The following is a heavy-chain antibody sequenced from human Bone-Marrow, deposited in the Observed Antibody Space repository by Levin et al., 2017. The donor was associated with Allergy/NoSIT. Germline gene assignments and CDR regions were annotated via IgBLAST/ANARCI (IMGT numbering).Heavy chain of an antibody. V-gene: IGHV3-7*01. J-gene: IGHJ6*02. CDR3: ARDEGATTVAPNYYYYYGMDV. CDR1: GFTFSSYW. Sequence: GESLKISCAASGFTFSSYWMSWVRQAPGKGLEWVANIKQDGSEKYYVDSVKGRFTISRDNAKNSLYLQMNSLRAEDTAVYYCARDEGATTVAPNYYYYYGMDVWGQGTTVTVSS. CDR2: IKQDGSEK. D-gene: IGHD4-23*01.